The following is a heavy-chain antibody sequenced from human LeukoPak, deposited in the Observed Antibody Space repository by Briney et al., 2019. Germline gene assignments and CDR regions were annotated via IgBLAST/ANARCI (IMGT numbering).Heavy chain of an antibody. CDR3: AKDRRTYCSRASSCEFDY. CDR1: GFTFSSYS. D-gene: IGHD2-2*01. Sequence: PGGSLRLSCAASGFTFSSYSMNWVRQAPGKGLEWVSYISSSSSTIYYADSVKGRFTISRDNAKNSLYLQMNSLRSEDTAVYYCAKDRRTYCSRASSCEFDYWGQGTLVTVSS. V-gene: IGHV3-48*04. CDR2: ISSSSSTI. J-gene: IGHJ4*02.